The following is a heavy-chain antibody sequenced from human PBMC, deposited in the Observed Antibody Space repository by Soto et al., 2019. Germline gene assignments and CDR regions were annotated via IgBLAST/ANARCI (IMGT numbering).Heavy chain of an antibody. J-gene: IGHJ4*02. CDR2: MNPNSGNT. CDR3: ARGESLRFGGASDY. CDR1: GYTFTSYD. D-gene: IGHD3-10*01. V-gene: IGHV1-8*01. Sequence: QVQLVQSGAEVKKPGASVKVSCKASGYTFTSYDINWVRQATGQGIEWMGGMNPNSGNTGYAQKFQGRVTMNRNPSISTAYRELSSLRSEDTAVYCCARGESLRFGGASDYWGQGTLVTVSS.